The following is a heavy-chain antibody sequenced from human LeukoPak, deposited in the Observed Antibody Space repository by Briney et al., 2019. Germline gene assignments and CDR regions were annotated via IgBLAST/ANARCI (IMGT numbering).Heavy chain of an antibody. D-gene: IGHD2-15*01. J-gene: IGHJ6*03. Sequence: PGRSLRLSCAASGFTFSSYAMHWVRQAPGKGLEWVAVISYDGSNKYYADSVKGRFTISRDNSKNTLYVQMNSLRAEDTAVYYCAKVMPPGRIRFYSYYMDVWGKGTTVTVS. V-gene: IGHV3-30-3*01. CDR3: AKVMPPGRIRFYSYYMDV. CDR2: ISYDGSNK. CDR1: GFTFSSYA.